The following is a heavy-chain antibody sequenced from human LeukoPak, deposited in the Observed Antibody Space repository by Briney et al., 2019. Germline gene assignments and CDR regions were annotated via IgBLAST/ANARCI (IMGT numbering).Heavy chain of an antibody. CDR3: AKGAKYYYDSSGYYGY. CDR1: GFTFSSYA. D-gene: IGHD3-22*01. J-gene: IGHJ4*02. CDR2: ISGSGGST. V-gene: IGHV3-23*01. Sequence: PGGSLRLSCAASGFTFSSYAMSWVRQAPGKGLEWVSAISGSGGSTYYADSVKGRFTISRDNSKNTLYLQMNSLRAEDTAVYYCAKGAKYYYDSSGYYGYWGQGTLVTVS.